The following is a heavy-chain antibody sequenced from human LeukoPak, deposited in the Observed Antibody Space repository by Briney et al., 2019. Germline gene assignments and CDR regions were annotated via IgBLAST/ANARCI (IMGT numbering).Heavy chain of an antibody. V-gene: IGHV4-59*01. CDR1: GGSISSYY. CDR3: ARVAAAGYFDY. D-gene: IGHD6-13*01. Sequence: SETLSLTCTLSGGSISSYYWSWIRQPPGKGLEWIGYIYYSGSTNYNPSLKSRVTISVDTSKNQFSLKLSSVTAADTAVYYCARVAAAGYFDYWGQGTLVTVSS. CDR2: IYYSGST. J-gene: IGHJ4*02.